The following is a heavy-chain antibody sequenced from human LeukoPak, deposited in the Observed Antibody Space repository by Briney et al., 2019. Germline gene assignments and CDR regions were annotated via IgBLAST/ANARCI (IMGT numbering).Heavy chain of an antibody. V-gene: IGHV4-59*08. CDR1: GGSISSYY. CDR3: ARHRSGWFPRFDY. Sequence: SETLSLTCTVSGGSISSYYWSWIRQPPGKGLKWIGYIYYSGSTNYNPSLKSRVTISVDTSKNQFSLKLSSVTAADPAVYYCARHRSGWFPRFDYWGQGTLVTVSS. CDR2: IYYSGST. J-gene: IGHJ4*02. D-gene: IGHD6-19*01.